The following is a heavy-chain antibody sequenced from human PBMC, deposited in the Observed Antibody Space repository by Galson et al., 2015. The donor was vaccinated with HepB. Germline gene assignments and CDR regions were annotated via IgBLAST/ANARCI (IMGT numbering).Heavy chain of an antibody. V-gene: IGHV1-69-2*01. CDR2: VDPEDGET. J-gene: IGHJ4*02. Sequence: VKVSCKVSGYTFTDYYMHWVQQAPGKGLEWMGLVDPEDGETIYAEKFQGRVTITADTSTDTAYMELSSLRSEDTAVYYCATAPIVATTGGGIWGQGTLVTVSS. CDR3: ATAPIVATTGGGI. CDR1: GYTFTDYY. D-gene: IGHD5-12*01.